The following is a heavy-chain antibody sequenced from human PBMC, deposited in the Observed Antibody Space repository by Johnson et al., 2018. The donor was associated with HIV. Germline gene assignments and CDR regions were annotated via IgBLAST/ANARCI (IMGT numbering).Heavy chain of an antibody. CDR1: GFTFSSYA. Sequence: QVQLVESGGGVVQPGRSLRLSCAASGFTFSSYAMHWVRQAPGKGLEWVAVISYDGSNKYYADSVKGRFTISRDNSKNTLYLQMNSLRAEDTAVYYCAKDNLKRTRGSDAFDIWGQGTRVTVSS. CDR2: ISYDGSNK. J-gene: IGHJ3*02. D-gene: IGHD2-15*01. CDR3: AKDNLKRTRGSDAFDI. V-gene: IGHV3-30-3*01.